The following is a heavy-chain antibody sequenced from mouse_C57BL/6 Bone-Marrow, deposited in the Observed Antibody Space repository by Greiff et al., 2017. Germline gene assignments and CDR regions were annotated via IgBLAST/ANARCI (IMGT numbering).Heavy chain of an antibody. D-gene: IGHD1-1*01. Sequence: VQLQESGPELAKPGASVKISCKASGYAFSSSWMNWVKQRPGKGLEWIGRIYPGDGDTNYNGKFKGKATLTADKSSSTAYMQLSSLTSEDSAVYFCARGTVVATDDYWGQGTTLTVSS. V-gene: IGHV1-82*01. CDR1: GYAFSSSW. CDR2: IYPGDGDT. CDR3: ARGTVVATDDY. J-gene: IGHJ2*01.